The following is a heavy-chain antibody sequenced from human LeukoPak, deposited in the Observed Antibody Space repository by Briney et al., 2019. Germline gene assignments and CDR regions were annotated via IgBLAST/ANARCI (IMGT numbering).Heavy chain of an antibody. CDR1: DFSFITYA. CDR2: ISGGGDAT. V-gene: IGHV3-23*01. J-gene: IGHJ4*02. Sequence: GGSLRLSCAASDFSFITYAMSWVRQAPGKGLEWVSTISGGGDATYYADSVKGRFTISRDNSKNTLYLQMNSLRAEDTAVYYCAKDLAGGTGWWGQGTLATVSS. D-gene: IGHD4-23*01. CDR3: AKDLAGGTGW.